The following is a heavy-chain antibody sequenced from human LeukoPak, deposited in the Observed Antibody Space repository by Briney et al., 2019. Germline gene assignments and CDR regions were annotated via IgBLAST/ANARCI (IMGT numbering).Heavy chain of an antibody. V-gene: IGHV3-21*01. D-gene: IGHD5-24*01. CDR1: GVTFSSYS. CDR2: ISSSSSYI. CDR3: ARAPVEMATNDC. J-gene: IGHJ4*02. Sequence: GGSLRLSCAASGVTFSSYSMNWVRQAPGKGLEWVSSISSSSSYIYYADSVKGRFTISRDNAKNSLYLQMNSLRAEDTAVYYCARAPVEMATNDCWGQGTLVTVSS.